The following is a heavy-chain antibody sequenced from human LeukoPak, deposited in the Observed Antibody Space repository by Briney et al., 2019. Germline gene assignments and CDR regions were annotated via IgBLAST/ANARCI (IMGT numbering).Heavy chain of an antibody. D-gene: IGHD6-19*01. CDR3: ARDPVKQWLPPTFDY. J-gene: IGHJ4*02. CDR2: INSDGSST. Sequence: GGSLRLSCAASGFTFSSYWMHWVRQAPGKGLVWVSRINSDGSSTSYADSVKGRFTISRDNAKNTLYLQMNSLRAEDTAVYYCARDPVKQWLPPTFDYWGQGTLVTVSS. CDR1: GFTFSSYW. V-gene: IGHV3-74*01.